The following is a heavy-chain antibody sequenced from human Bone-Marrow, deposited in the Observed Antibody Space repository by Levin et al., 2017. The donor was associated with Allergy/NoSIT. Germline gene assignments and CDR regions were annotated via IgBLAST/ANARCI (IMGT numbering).Heavy chain of an antibody. CDR1: GFTFGDYA. V-gene: IGHV3-49*03. J-gene: IGHJ3*02. Sequence: GESLKISCTASGFTFGDYAMSWFRQAPGKGLEWVGFIRSKAYGGTTEYAASVKGRFTISRDDSKSIAYLQMNSLKTEDTAVYYCTRDRGDDLIFDIWGQGTMVTVSS. CDR2: IRSKAYGGTT. D-gene: IGHD2-21*02. CDR3: TRDRGDDLIFDI.